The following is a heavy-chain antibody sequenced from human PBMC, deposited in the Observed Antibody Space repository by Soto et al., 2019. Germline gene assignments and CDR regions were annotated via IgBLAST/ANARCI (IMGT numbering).Heavy chain of an antibody. V-gene: IGHV3-23*01. CDR3: AKTLGSSSIHYYYYGMDV. D-gene: IGHD1-26*01. Sequence: GGSLRLSCAASGFAFSSYAMSWVRQAPGKGLEWVSAISGSGGSTYYADSVKGRFTISRDNSKNTLYLQMNSLRAEDTAVYYCAKTLGSSSIHYYYYGMDVWGQGTKVTVSS. CDR2: ISGSGGST. J-gene: IGHJ6*02. CDR1: GFAFSSYA.